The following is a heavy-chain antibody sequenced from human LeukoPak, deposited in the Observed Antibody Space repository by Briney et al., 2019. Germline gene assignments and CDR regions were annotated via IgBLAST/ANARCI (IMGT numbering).Heavy chain of an antibody. CDR1: GFTFSSYA. D-gene: IGHD3-22*01. CDR3: AKIFHTDGYYLGEHLFDA. V-gene: IGHV3-23*01. J-gene: IGHJ5*02. Sequence: GGSLRLSCAASGFTFSSYAMSWVRQAPGKGPEWLSAISDSGCSTTDADSVKGRFTTSRDNSKSTLYLQMNSLRAEDTAIYYCAKIFHTDGYYLGEHLFDAWGQGTLVTVSS. CDR2: ISDSGCST.